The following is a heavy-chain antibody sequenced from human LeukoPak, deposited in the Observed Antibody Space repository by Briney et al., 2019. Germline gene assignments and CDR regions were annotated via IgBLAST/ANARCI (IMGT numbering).Heavy chain of an antibody. J-gene: IGHJ4*02. V-gene: IGHV1-2*02. CDR1: GYTFTGYY. CDR2: INPNSGGT. Sequence: ASVKVSCKASGYTFTGYYMHWVRQAPGQGLEWMGWINPNSGGTNYAQKFQGRVTMTRDTSISTAYMELSRLRSDDTAVYYCAIHPYCGGDCYFTSGVHWGQGTLVTVSS. D-gene: IGHD2-21*01. CDR3: AIHPYCGGDCYFTSGVH.